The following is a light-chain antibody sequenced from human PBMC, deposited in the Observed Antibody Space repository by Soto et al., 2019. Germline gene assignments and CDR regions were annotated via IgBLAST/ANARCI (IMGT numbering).Light chain of an antibody. CDR3: QQYYSIPPT. CDR1: QSVLYISNNKNY. J-gene: IGKJ4*01. Sequence: DIVMTQSPDSLAVSLGERATINCKSSQSVLYISNNKNYLTWYQHKPGQPPKLLIYWASTRESGVPDRFSGSGSGTDFTLTISSLQAEDVAVYYCQQYYSIPPTFGGGTRVEIK. CDR2: WAS. V-gene: IGKV4-1*01.